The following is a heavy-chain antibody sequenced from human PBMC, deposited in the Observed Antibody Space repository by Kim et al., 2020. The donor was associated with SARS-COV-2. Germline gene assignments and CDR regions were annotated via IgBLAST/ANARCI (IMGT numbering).Heavy chain of an antibody. J-gene: IGHJ4*02. V-gene: IGHV3-33*01. Sequence: SNKYYADSVKGRFTISRDNSKNTLYLQMNSLRAEDTAVYYCARALEWLFDYWGQGTLVTVSS. CDR3: ARALEWLFDY. D-gene: IGHD3-3*01. CDR2: SNK.